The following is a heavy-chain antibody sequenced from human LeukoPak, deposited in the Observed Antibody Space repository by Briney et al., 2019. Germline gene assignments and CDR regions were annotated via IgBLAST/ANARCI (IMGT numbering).Heavy chain of an antibody. D-gene: IGHD2/OR15-2a*01. Sequence: GGSLGLSCAASGFTFRNYVIHWVRQAPGKGLEWVAIVWYDGSNKNYVDSVKGRFTISRDNPKNTLYLQMNSLRAEDTAVYYCARGKNFRADAFDIWGQGTMITVSS. V-gene: IGHV3-33*08. CDR3: ARGKNFRADAFDI. CDR2: VWYDGSNK. J-gene: IGHJ3*02. CDR1: GFTFRNYV.